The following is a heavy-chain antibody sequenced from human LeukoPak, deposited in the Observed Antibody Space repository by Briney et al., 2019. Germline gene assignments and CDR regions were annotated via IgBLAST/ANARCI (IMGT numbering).Heavy chain of an antibody. J-gene: IGHJ4*02. CDR1: GGSFSGYY. D-gene: IGHD3-9*01. V-gene: IGHV4-34*01. CDR2: INHSGST. Sequence: KPSETLSLTCAVYGGSFSGYYWSWIRQPPGKGLEWIGEINHSGSTNYNPSLKSRVTISVDTSKNQFSLKLSSVTAADTAVYYCARANFLWRYLNYWGQGTLVTVSS. CDR3: ARANFLWRYLNY.